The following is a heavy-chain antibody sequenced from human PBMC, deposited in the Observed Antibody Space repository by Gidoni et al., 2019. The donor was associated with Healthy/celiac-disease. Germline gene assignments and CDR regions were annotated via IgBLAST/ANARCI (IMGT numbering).Heavy chain of an antibody. CDR2: ISSSGSTI. CDR3: ARVDYYGSGTPGDY. CDR1: GFTFSSYE. Sequence: EVQLVESGGGLVQPGGSLRLSCAASGFTFSSYEMNWVRQAPGKGLEWVSYISSSGSTIYYADSVKGRFTISRDNAKNSLYLQMNSLRAEDTAVYYCARVDYYGSGTPGDYWGQGTLVTVSS. J-gene: IGHJ4*02. D-gene: IGHD3-10*01. V-gene: IGHV3-48*03.